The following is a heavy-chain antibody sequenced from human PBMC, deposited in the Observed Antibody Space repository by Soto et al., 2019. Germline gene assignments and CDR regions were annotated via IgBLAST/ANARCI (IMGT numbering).Heavy chain of an antibody. CDR3: ARDVDYYDSSGYYSVIVDASDI. CDR2: ISSSSSYI. Sequence: PGGSLRLSCAASGFTFSSYSMNWVRQAPGKGLEWVSSISSSSSYIYYADSVKGRFTISRDNAKNSLYLQMNSLRAEDTAVYYCARDVDYYDSSGYYSVIVDASDIWGQGTMVTVSS. D-gene: IGHD3-22*01. J-gene: IGHJ3*02. V-gene: IGHV3-21*01. CDR1: GFTFSSYS.